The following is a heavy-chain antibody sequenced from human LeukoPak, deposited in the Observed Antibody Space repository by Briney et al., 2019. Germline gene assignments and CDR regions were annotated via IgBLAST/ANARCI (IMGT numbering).Heavy chain of an antibody. D-gene: IGHD6-13*01. V-gene: IGHV4-59*08. CDR2: IYYSGST. Sequence: SETLSLTCTVSGGSISSYYWSWIRQPPGKGLEWIGYIYYSGSTNYNPSLKSRVTISVDTSKNQFSLKLSSVAAADTAVYYCASQIAAAGGEHFQHWGQGTLVTVSS. CDR3: ASQIAAAGGEHFQH. J-gene: IGHJ1*01. CDR1: GGSISSYY.